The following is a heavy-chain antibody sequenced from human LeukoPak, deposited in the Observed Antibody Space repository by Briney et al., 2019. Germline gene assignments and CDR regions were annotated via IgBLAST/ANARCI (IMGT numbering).Heavy chain of an antibody. CDR1: GFTFSSYG. J-gene: IGHJ4*02. V-gene: IGHV3-30*18. CDR2: ISSDGNNK. CDR3: AKGNDIGGYYYPHFDY. D-gene: IGHD3-22*01. Sequence: GGSLRLSCAASGFTFSSYGMHWVRQAPGKGLEWVAVISSDGNNKNYVDSVKGRFTFSGDNSKNTLYLQMNSLRAEDTAVYYCAKGNDIGGYYYPHFDYWGQGTLVTVSS.